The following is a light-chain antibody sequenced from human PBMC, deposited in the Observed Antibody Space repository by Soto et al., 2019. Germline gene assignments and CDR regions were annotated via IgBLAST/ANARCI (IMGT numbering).Light chain of an antibody. V-gene: IGKV3-20*01. CDR3: QQYGSSPYT. J-gene: IGKJ2*01. CDR1: QSVSSSY. CDR2: GAS. Sequence: EIVLTQSPGTLSLSPGERATLSCRASQSVSSSYLAWYQQKPGQAPRLLIYGASSRATGIPDRFSGSGSGTDFTVTISRQEPEDFAVYYCQQYGSSPYTLGQGTKLEIK.